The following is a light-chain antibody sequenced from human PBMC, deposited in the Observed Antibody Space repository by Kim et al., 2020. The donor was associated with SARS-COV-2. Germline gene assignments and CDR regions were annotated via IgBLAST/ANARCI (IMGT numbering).Light chain of an antibody. V-gene: IGKV3-11*01. CDR1: QSVSSY. CDR2: DAS. CDR3: QQRSNWPMYT. Sequence: LSPGERATLACRASQSVSSYLAWYQQKPGQAPRLLIYDASNRATGIPARFSGSGSGTDFTLTISSLEPEDFAVYYCQQRSNWPMYTFGQGTKLEI. J-gene: IGKJ2*01.